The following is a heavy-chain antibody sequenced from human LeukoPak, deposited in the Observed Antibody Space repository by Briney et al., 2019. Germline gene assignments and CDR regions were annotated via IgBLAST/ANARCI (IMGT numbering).Heavy chain of an antibody. J-gene: IGHJ4*02. D-gene: IGHD2-2*01. CDR3: ARDRGIAVVPAAPLGFDY. V-gene: IGHV1-2*02. Sequence: ASVKVSCKASGYTFTGYYMHWVRQAPGQGLEWMGWINPNSGGTNYAQKFQGRVTMTRDTSISTAYMELSRLRSDDTAVYYCARDRGIAVVPAAPLGFDYWGQGTLVTVSS. CDR1: GYTFTGYY. CDR2: INPNSGGT.